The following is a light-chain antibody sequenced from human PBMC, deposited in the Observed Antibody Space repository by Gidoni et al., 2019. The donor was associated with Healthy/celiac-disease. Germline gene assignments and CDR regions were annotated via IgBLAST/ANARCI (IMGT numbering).Light chain of an antibody. CDR2: GAS. Sequence: ELVFTQSTGTLSLSPGERASLSCRASQSVSGSYLARYQKNPVQSPRLLIYGASSRATGIPDRFSGSGSGTDFTLTISRLEPEDFAVYYCQQYGSSPPWTFXQXTKVEIK. CDR3: QQYGSSPPWT. V-gene: IGKV3-20*01. J-gene: IGKJ1*01. CDR1: QSVSGSY.